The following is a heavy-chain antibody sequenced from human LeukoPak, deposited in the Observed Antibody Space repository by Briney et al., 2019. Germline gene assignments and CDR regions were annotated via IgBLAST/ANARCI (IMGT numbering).Heavy chain of an antibody. Sequence: PSETLSLTCTVSGGSMNTYYWSWIRQPPGKGLEWIGYIYYSGSTNYNPSLKSRVTISVDTSKNQFSLKLSSVTAADTAVYYCARALVVPEFDPWGQGTLVTVSS. D-gene: IGHD2-2*01. CDR3: ARALVVPEFDP. V-gene: IGHV4-59*01. J-gene: IGHJ5*02. CDR2: IYYSGST. CDR1: GGSMNTYY.